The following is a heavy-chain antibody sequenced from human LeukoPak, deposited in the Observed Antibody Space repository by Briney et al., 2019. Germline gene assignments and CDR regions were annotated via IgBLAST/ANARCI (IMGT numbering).Heavy chain of an antibody. CDR3: ARGGHRFDP. CDR2: IYYSGST. Sequence: LETLSLTCTVSGGSVSSHYWSWIRQPPGKGLEWIGYIYYSGSTNYNPSLKSRVTISVDTSKNQFSLKLSSVTAADTAVYYCARGGHRFDPWGQGTLVTVSS. V-gene: IGHV4-59*02. J-gene: IGHJ5*02. CDR1: GGSVSSHY.